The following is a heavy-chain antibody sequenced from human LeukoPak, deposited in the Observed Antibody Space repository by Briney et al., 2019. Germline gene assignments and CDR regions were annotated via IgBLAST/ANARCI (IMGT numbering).Heavy chain of an antibody. CDR1: GFTFSTYA. J-gene: IGHJ4*02. Sequence: PGGSLRLSCAASGFTFSTYAMSWVRQAPGKGLEWVSVIGGSGRPTYYADSVRGRFTISRDNSKNTLYLQMNSLRAEDTALYYCANTYSSGWYNYWGQGILVTVSS. V-gene: IGHV3-23*01. D-gene: IGHD6-19*01. CDR3: ANTYSSGWYNY. CDR2: IGGSGRPT.